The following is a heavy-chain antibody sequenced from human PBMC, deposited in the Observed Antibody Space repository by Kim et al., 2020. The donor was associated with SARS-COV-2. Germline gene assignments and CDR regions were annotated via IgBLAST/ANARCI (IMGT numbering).Heavy chain of an antibody. CDR1: GGSFSGYY. V-gene: IGHV4-34*01. CDR3: ARADIVASLYYYGMDV. D-gene: IGHD5-12*01. CDR2: INHSGST. Sequence: SETLSLTCAVYGGSFSGYYWSWIRQPPGKGLEWIGEINHSGSTNYNPSLKSRVTISVDTSKNQFSLKLSSVTAADTAVYYCARADIVASLYYYGMDVWGQGTTVTVSS. J-gene: IGHJ6*02.